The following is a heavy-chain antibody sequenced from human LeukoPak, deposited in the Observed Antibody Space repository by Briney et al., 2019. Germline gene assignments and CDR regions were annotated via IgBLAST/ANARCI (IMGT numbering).Heavy chain of an antibody. CDR2: INQDGSEK. CDR1: GFTFSNYW. V-gene: IGHV3-7*05. J-gene: IGHJ5*02. CDR3: ARDWSLNWFDP. D-gene: IGHD1-26*01. Sequence: PGGSLRLSCAAPGFTFSNYWMSWVRQAPGKGLEWVAHINQDGSEKNYVDSVKGRFTISRDNAKNSVYLQMNSLRAEDTAVYYCARDWSLNWFDPWGQGTLVTVSS.